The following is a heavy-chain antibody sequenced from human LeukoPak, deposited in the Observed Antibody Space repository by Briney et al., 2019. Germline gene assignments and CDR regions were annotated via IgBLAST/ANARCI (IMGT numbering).Heavy chain of an antibody. CDR3: AREEGLVLDY. Sequence: AGGSLRLSCAASGFTLSSYGMHWVRQAPGKGLEWVAFIRYDGSNKYYADSVKGRFTISRDYSKNTLYLQMNSLRAEDTAVYYCAREEGLVLDYWGQGTLVTVSS. CDR1: GFTLSSYG. CDR2: IRYDGSNK. V-gene: IGHV3-30*02. D-gene: IGHD2-8*02. J-gene: IGHJ4*02.